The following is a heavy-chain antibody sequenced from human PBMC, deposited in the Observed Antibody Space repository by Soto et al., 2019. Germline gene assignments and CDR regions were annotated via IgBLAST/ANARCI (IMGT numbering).Heavy chain of an antibody. Sequence: EVQLVESGGGLVKPGGSLRLSCAASGCTFSSYSMNWVRQAPGKGLEWVSSISSSSSYIYYADSVKGRFTISRDNAKNSLYLQMNSLRAEDTAVYYCARDLSRVLSSSSDYWGQGTLVTVSS. D-gene: IGHD6-6*01. CDR2: ISSSSSYI. CDR1: GCTFSSYS. V-gene: IGHV3-21*01. J-gene: IGHJ4*02. CDR3: ARDLSRVLSSSSDY.